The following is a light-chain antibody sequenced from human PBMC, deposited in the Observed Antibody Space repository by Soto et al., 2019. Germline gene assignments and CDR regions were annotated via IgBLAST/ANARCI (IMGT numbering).Light chain of an antibody. J-gene: IGLJ1*01. CDR3: NSYTTISTDV. Sequence: QSALTQPASVSGSPGQSITISCTGTTSDVGSSNYVSWYQHHPGKAPKLIIYEVSNRPSGVSNRFSGSKSGNTASLTISGLQAEDEADYYCNSYTTISTDVFGTGTKLTVL. CDR2: EVS. CDR1: TSDVGSSNY. V-gene: IGLV2-14*01.